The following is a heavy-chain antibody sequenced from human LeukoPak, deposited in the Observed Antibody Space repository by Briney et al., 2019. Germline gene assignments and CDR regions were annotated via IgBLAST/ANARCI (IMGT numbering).Heavy chain of an antibody. Sequence: GASVKVSCKASGYTFTSYGITWVRQAPGQGLEWMGWINPNSGGTNYAQKFQGRVTMTRDTSISTAYMELSRLRSDDTAVYYCARVKGSSWTSDYWGQGTLVTVSS. J-gene: IGHJ4*02. CDR1: GYTFTSYG. V-gene: IGHV1-2*02. D-gene: IGHD6-6*01. CDR2: INPNSGGT. CDR3: ARVKGSSWTSDY.